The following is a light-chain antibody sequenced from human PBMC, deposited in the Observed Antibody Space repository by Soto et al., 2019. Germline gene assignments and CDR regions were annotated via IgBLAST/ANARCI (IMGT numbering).Light chain of an antibody. J-gene: IGLJ1*01. Sequence: QSVLTQPPSVSGAPGQRVSLSCTGTSSNIGAGFDVHWYQQLPGTAPKLLIYGNTNRPSGVPDRFSGSKSGTSASLAITGLQAEDEADHYCQSYDNSLSGYVFGTGTKLTVL. V-gene: IGLV1-40*01. CDR3: QSYDNSLSGYV. CDR1: SSNIGAGFD. CDR2: GNT.